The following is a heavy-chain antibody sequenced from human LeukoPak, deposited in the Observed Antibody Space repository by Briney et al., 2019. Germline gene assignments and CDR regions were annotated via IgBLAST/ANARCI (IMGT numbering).Heavy chain of an antibody. Sequence: GGSLRLSCAASGFTFSTYSMNWVRQAPGKGLEWVSSISGSGSFIYYADSVKGRFTISRDNAKNSLYLQMNSLRAEDTAVYYCARGGSTSSSSHFHHWGQGTLVTVSS. V-gene: IGHV3-21*01. D-gene: IGHD6-6*01. CDR3: ARGGSTSSSSHFHH. CDR1: GFTFSTYS. J-gene: IGHJ1*01. CDR2: ISGSGSFI.